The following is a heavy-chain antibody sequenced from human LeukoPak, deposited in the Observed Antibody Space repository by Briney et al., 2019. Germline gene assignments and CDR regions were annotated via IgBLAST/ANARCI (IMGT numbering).Heavy chain of an antibody. CDR3: ARDGGYSYGVLDY. D-gene: IGHD5-18*01. CDR1: GGSISSGDYY. CDR2: IYYSGST. V-gene: IGHV4-30-4*01. J-gene: IGHJ4*02. Sequence: SQTLSLTCTVSGGSISSGDYYWSWIRQPPGKGLEWIGYIYYSGSTYYNPSLKSRVTISVDTSKNQFSLKLSSVTAADTAVYYCARDGGYSYGVLDYWGQGTLVTVSS.